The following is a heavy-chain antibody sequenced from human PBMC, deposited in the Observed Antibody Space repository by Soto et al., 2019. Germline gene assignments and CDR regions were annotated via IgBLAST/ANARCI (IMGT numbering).Heavy chain of an antibody. Sequence: GGSLRLCFVASRFTLSDYYMAWIRQAPGKGLEWLSYITGKSDSIHYADSVRGRFIISRDNAKNSLYLQMNSLRVDDTAVYYCARDFRNKGMDVWGQGTTVTVSS. CDR2: ITGKSDSI. CDR3: ARDFRNKGMDV. J-gene: IGHJ6*02. V-gene: IGHV3-11*01. CDR1: RFTLSDYY.